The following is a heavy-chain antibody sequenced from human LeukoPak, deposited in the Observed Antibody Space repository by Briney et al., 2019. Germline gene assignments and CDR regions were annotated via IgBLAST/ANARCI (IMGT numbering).Heavy chain of an antibody. CDR1: GYTFTSYG. CDR2: ISAYNGNT. Sequence: ASVKVSCKASGYTFTSYGISWVRQAPGQGLEWMGWISAYNGNTNYAQKLQGRVTMTTDTSTSTAYMELRSLRSDDTAVYYCARVAAVVTGTTGGYRWFDPWGQGTLVTVSS. J-gene: IGHJ5*02. D-gene: IGHD1-7*01. V-gene: IGHV1-18*01. CDR3: ARVAAVVTGTTGGYRWFDP.